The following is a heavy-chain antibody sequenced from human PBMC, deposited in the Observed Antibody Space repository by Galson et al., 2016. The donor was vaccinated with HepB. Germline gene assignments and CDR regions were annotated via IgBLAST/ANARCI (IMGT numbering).Heavy chain of an antibody. V-gene: IGHV3-48*01. CDR3: ARPYTYYFGSGSYFDVLHYGMDV. Sequence: SLRLSCAASAFSFSSYPMHWVRQAPGRGLEWVAYISASSGTIYYADSVKGRFTISRDNANNSLSLQMNSLRAEDTAFYYCARPYTYYFGSGSYFDVLHYGMDVWGQGTTVTVSS. J-gene: IGHJ6*02. CDR1: AFSFSSYP. CDR2: ISASSGTI. D-gene: IGHD3-10*01.